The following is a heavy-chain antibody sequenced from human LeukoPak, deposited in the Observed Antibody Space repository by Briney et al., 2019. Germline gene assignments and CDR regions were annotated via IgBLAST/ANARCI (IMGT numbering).Heavy chain of an antibody. CDR2: TDNSGSAI. Sequence: HPGGSLRLSCAASGFTFTDHYMTWIRQAPGKGLGWVSYTDNSGSAIYYADSVKGRFTISRDNAKNSPYLQMNSLRAEDTAVYYCARGLSVHLRYNSGSYFDYWGQGTPVTVSS. CDR3: ARGLSVHLRYNSGSYFDY. J-gene: IGHJ4*02. D-gene: IGHD6-19*01. CDR1: GFTFTDHY. V-gene: IGHV3-11*01.